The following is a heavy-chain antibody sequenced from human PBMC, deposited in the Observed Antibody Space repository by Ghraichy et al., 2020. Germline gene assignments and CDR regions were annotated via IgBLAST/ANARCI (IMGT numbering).Heavy chain of an antibody. CDR3: SKGHYSDS. CDR2: MSGNGDKK. V-gene: IGHV3-23*01. CDR1: GFPFSTYA. J-gene: IGHJ4*02. Sequence: LSLTCAASGFPFSTYAMGWVRQAPGRGPEWVSVMSGNGDKKDYADSVKGRFTISRDNSKNMLHLQMDSLRADDTALYYCSKGHYSDSWGPGTLVTVSS.